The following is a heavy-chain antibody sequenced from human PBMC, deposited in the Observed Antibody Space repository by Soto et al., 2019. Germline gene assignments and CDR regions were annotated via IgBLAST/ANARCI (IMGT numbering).Heavy chain of an antibody. J-gene: IGHJ4*02. Sequence: QVQLVQSGAEVKKPGASVKVSCKASGYTFTSFDISWVRQATGQGLEWMGWMNPNSGNTGYAQKFQGRVTMTRNTSISTAYTELSSLRSEDTAVYYCARAYTWGVAVAGTWGQGTLVTVSS. CDR2: MNPNSGNT. D-gene: IGHD6-19*01. CDR3: ARAYTWGVAVAGT. CDR1: GYTFTSFD. V-gene: IGHV1-8*01.